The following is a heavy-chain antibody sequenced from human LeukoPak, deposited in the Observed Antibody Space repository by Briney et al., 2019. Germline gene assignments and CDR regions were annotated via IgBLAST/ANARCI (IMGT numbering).Heavy chain of an antibody. D-gene: IGHD3-3*01. V-gene: IGHV3-30-3*01. Sequence: GGSKRLSCAASGFAFSSHTLHCVRQAPGKGLEWVALISYDGSNKYYTDSVKGRFTISRDNSKSTLYLQMNSLRVEDTAVYYCARRLTEWLPSLDYWGQGTLVTVSS. CDR2: ISYDGSNK. CDR1: GFAFSSHT. J-gene: IGHJ4*02. CDR3: ARRLTEWLPSLDY.